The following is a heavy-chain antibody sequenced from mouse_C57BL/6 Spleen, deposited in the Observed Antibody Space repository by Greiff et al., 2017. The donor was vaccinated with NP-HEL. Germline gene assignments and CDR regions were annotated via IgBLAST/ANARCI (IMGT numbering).Heavy chain of an antibody. Sequence: QVQLQQSGAELVKPGASVKMSCKASGYTFTSYWITWVKQRPGQGLAWIGDIYPGSGSSNYNEKFKSKATLTVDTSSCTAYMHISSLTSADSAVYYSARCSSAMGYWGQGTSVTVSS. CDR1: GYTFTSYW. CDR2: IYPGSGSS. V-gene: IGHV1-55*01. CDR3: ARCSSAMGY. J-gene: IGHJ4*01.